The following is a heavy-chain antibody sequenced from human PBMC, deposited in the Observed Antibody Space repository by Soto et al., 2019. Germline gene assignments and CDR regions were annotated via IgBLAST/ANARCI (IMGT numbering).Heavy chain of an antibody. J-gene: IGHJ4*02. CDR1: GYTFTGYD. CDR3: ARNLYNTGSFDH. D-gene: IGHD1-20*01. Sequence: QVQLVQSGAEVKKPGASVKVSCKASGYTFTGYDINWVRQAPGQGLEWVGWMTPNSGDTGYAQTFQGRVTLTRDTSRSTAYMELSSLTSEDTAVYYCARNLYNTGSFDHWGQGTLVTVSS. CDR2: MTPNSGDT. V-gene: IGHV1-8*02.